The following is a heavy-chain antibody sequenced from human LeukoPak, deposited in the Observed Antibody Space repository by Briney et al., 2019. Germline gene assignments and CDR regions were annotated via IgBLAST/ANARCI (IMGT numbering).Heavy chain of an antibody. J-gene: IGHJ3*02. CDR2: ISWNSGSI. D-gene: IGHD3-22*01. Sequence: GGSLRLSCAASGFTFDDYAMPWVRQAPGKGLEWVSGISWNSGSIGYADSVKGRFTISRDNAKNSLYLQMNSLRAEDTALYYCAKDSYYYDSSGLSGAFDIWGQGTMVTVSS. CDR3: AKDSYYYDSSGLSGAFDI. V-gene: IGHV3-9*01. CDR1: GFTFDDYA.